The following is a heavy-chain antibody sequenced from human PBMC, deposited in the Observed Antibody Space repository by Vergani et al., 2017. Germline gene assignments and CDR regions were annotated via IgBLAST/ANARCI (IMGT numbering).Heavy chain of an antibody. V-gene: IGHV3-23*01. D-gene: IGHD5/OR15-5a*01. CDR2: ISGSGGRT. CDR1: GFTFSSYA. Sequence: EVQLLESGGGLVQPGGSLRLSCAASGFTFSSYAMSWVRQAPGKGLEWVSAISGSGGRTYYADSVKGRFTISRDNSKNTLYLQMNSLRAEDTAVYYCARDSSPNPARFYDDAFDIWGQGTMVTVSS. J-gene: IGHJ3*02. CDR3: ARDSSPNPARFYDDAFDI.